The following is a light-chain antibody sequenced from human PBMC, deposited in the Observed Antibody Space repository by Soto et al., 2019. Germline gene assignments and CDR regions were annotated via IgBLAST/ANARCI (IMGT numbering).Light chain of an antibody. CDR2: GVS. Sequence: PGILTLHQGERATLSCRVSQSDSGSDLDWYQQKPGQAPRLLISGVSNRATGTPDRFSGSGSGTDFTLTISSLEPEDVAVFYCHQSGISPPTFGQGTKVDIK. CDR3: HQSGISPPT. J-gene: IGKJ1*01. CDR1: QSDSGSD. V-gene: IGKV3-20*01.